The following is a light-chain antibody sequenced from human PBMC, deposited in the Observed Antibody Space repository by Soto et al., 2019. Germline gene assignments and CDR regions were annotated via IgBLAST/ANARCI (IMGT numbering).Light chain of an antibody. CDR3: QQYNNWPQT. Sequence: EIVLTQSPGTLSLSPGEGATLXYTASQSVSSSYLAWYQQKPGQAPRLLIYGASTRATGIPARFSGSGSGTEFTLTISSLQSEDFAVYYCQQYNNWPQTFGQGTKVDTK. J-gene: IGKJ1*01. CDR2: GAS. CDR1: QSVSSSY. V-gene: IGKV3-15*01.